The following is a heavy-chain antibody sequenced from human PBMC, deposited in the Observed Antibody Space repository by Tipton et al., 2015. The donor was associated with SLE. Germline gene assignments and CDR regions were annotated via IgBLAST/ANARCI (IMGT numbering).Heavy chain of an antibody. D-gene: IGHD3-16*02. CDR1: GFTVSSNY. CDR2: IYSGGST. V-gene: IGHV3-53*05. CDR3: ARVRYTTGGAFDI. J-gene: IGHJ3*02. Sequence: GSLRLSCAASGFTVSSNYMSWVRQAPGKGLEWVSVIYSGGSTYYADSVKGRFTISRDNSKNTLYLQMNSLRAEDTAVYYCARVRYTTGGAFDIWGQGTMVTVSS.